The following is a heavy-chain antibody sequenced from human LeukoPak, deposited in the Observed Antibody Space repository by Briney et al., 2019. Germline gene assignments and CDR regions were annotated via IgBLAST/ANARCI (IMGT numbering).Heavy chain of an antibody. V-gene: IGHV3-66*01. CDR1: EFSVGSNY. Sequence: GGSLRLSCAASEFSVGSNYMTWVRQAPGKGLEWVSLIYSGGSTYYADSVKGRFTISRDNSKNTLYLQMNSLRAEDTAVYYCAKDRVGGYSYGNPYYFDYWGQGTLVTVSS. J-gene: IGHJ4*02. CDR3: AKDRVGGYSYGNPYYFDY. D-gene: IGHD5-18*01. CDR2: IYSGGST.